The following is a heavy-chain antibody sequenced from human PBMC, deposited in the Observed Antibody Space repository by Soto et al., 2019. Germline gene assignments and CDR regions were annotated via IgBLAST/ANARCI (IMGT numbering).Heavy chain of an antibody. Sequence: QITLNESGPTQVKPRQTLTLTCTFSGFSLTTRGVGVGWIRQSPGKAPEWRALIYCDDDKRYSPSLKSRLTISKDTSKNQVVLTMADLDPADTATYYCAHRVLRTVFGLVTTTAIYFDFWGQGTPVAVSS. CDR2: IYCDDDK. CDR3: AHRVLRTVFGLVTTTAIYFDF. V-gene: IGHV2-5*02. J-gene: IGHJ4*02. CDR1: GFSLTTRGVG. D-gene: IGHD3-3*01.